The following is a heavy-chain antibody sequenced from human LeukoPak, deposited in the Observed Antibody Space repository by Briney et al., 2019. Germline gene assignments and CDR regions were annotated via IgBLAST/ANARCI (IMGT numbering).Heavy chain of an antibody. Sequence: SQTLSLTCTVSGGSISSGDYYWSWIRQPSGKGLEWIGYIYYSGSTYYNPSLKSRVTISVDTSKNQFSLKLSSVTAADTAVYYCARSRITMVRGVIYYYYGMDVWGQGTTVTVSS. CDR2: IYYSGST. V-gene: IGHV4-30-4*01. J-gene: IGHJ6*02. CDR3: ARSRITMVRGVIYYYYGMDV. CDR1: GGSISSGDYY. D-gene: IGHD3-10*01.